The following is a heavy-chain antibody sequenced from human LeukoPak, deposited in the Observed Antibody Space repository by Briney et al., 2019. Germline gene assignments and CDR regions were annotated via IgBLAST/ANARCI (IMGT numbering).Heavy chain of an antibody. V-gene: IGHV3-33*06. J-gene: IGHJ4*02. Sequence: GRSLRLSCAASGFTFSSYGMHWVRQAPGKGLEWVAVIWYDGSNKYYADSVKGRFTISRDNSKNTPYLQMNSLRAEDTAVYYCAKGGSYSSSWLDYWGQGTLVTVSS. CDR1: GFTFSSYG. D-gene: IGHD6-13*01. CDR2: IWYDGSNK. CDR3: AKGGSYSSSWLDY.